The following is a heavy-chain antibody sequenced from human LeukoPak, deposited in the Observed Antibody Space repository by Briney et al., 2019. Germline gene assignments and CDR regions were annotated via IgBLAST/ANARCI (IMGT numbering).Heavy chain of an antibody. J-gene: IGHJ4*02. V-gene: IGHV4-59*08. CDR1: GGSISSYY. CDR3: ARRLGATTTGFDY. CDR2: IYYSGST. Sequence: SETLSLTCTVSGGSISSYYWSWIRQPPGKGLEWIGHIYYSGSTNYNPSLKSRVTISVDTSKTQFSLKLSSVTAADTAVYCCARRLGATTTGFDYWGQGTLVTVSS. D-gene: IGHD1-26*01.